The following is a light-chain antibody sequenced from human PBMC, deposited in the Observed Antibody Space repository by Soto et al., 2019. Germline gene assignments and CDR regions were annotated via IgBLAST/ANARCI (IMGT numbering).Light chain of an antibody. CDR3: QQYGSSPRT. Sequence: PGERARLSCRASQSVSGSYLAWYQQKPGQAPRLLIYGASSRATGIPDRFSGRGSGTDFTLTIDRLEPEDFAVYYCQQYGSSPRTFGQGTKVDI. J-gene: IGKJ1*01. CDR2: GAS. V-gene: IGKV3-20*01. CDR1: QSVSGSY.